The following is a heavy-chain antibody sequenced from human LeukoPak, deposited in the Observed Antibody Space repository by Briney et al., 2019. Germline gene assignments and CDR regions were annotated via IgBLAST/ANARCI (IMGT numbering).Heavy chain of an antibody. Sequence: SETLSLTCTVYGGSISNYYWGWIRKPPGKGLEWIGDIYYSGSNNYNPSLRSRVNISVDTSKNQFSLNLTSVTAADTAVYYCARWGSIAVARFAYWGQGTLVTVST. CDR1: GGSISNYY. D-gene: IGHD3-16*01. J-gene: IGHJ4*02. CDR2: IYYSGSN. CDR3: ARWGSIAVARFAY. V-gene: IGHV4-59*01.